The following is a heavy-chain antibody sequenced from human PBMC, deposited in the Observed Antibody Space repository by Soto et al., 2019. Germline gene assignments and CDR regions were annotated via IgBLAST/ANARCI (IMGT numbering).Heavy chain of an antibody. CDR2: ISSSGSTI. Sequence: GGSLRLSCAASGFTFSDYYMSWIRQAPGKGLEWVSYISSSGSTIYYADSVKGRFTISGDNAKNSLYLQMNSLRAEDTAVYYCARTPRGVAITYYYYMDVWGKGTTVTVSS. CDR1: GFTFSDYY. J-gene: IGHJ6*03. CDR3: ARTPRGVAITYYYYMDV. V-gene: IGHV3-11*01. D-gene: IGHD3-3*01.